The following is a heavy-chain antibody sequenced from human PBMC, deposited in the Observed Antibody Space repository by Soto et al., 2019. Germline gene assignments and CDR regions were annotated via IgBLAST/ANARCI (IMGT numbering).Heavy chain of an antibody. V-gene: IGHV1-46*01. CDR2: INPSGGST. CDR1: GYTFTSYY. D-gene: IGHD3-10*01. Sequence: QVQLVQSGAEVKKPGASVKVSCKASGYTFTSYYMHWVRQAPGQGLEWMGIINPSGGSTSYAQKFQGDVTMSRDTSTSTVYMELSSLRSDDTAVYYCARDWSLVYGWGTLNWFDPWGQGTLVTVSS. J-gene: IGHJ5*02. CDR3: ARDWSLVYGWGTLNWFDP.